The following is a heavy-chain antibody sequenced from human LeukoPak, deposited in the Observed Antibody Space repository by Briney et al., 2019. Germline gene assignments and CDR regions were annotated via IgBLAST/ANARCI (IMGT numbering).Heavy chain of an antibody. J-gene: IGHJ4*02. CDR2: IIPIFGTA. Sequence: GASVKVSCKASGGTFSSYAISWVRQAPGQGLEWMGGIIPIFGTANHAQKFQGRVTITADESTSTAYMELSSLRSEDTAVYYCARRRSGSYVYYFDYWGQGTLVTVSS. D-gene: IGHD1-26*01. CDR1: GGTFSSYA. CDR3: ARRRSGSYVYYFDY. V-gene: IGHV1-69*13.